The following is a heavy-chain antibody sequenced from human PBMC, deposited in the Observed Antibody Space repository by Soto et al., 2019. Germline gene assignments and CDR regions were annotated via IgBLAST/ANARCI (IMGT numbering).Heavy chain of an antibody. CDR2: ISGSGGST. D-gene: IGHD3-22*01. CDR1: GFTFSSYA. Sequence: EVQLLESGGGLVQPGGSLRLSCAASGFTFSSYAMSWVRQAPGKGLEWVSAISGSGGSTYYADSVKGRFTISRDNSKNTLYLQMNSLRAEYTAVYYCAKADAYYYDSSGYYGDAFDIWGQGTMVTVSS. V-gene: IGHV3-23*01. J-gene: IGHJ3*02. CDR3: AKADAYYYDSSGYYGDAFDI.